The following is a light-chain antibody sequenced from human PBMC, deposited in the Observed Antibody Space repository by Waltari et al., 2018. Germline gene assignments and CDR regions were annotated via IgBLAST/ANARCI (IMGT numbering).Light chain of an antibody. Sequence: DIQMTQSPSSLSASVGDKITLTCRASETIRTHLNWYQQTPGQAPKLLISVSSRLQHGVPSRFSGSGSGTDFTLTISSLQPEDFATYYCQQSYSPPYNFGQGTKLEI. CDR2: VSS. CDR1: ETIRTH. V-gene: IGKV1-39*01. CDR3: QQSYSPPYN. J-gene: IGKJ2*01.